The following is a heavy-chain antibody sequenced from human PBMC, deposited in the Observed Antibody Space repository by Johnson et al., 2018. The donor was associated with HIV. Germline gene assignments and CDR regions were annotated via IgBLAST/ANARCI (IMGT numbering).Heavy chain of an antibody. Sequence: VQLVESGGGLVQPGRSLRLSCAASGFTFDDYAMHWVRQAPGKGLEWVSGISWNSGSIGYADSVKGRFTISRDKNMLYLQMNSLRAEDTAVYYCAKPLGGRDTAMVAIGFDIWGQGTMLTVSS. J-gene: IGHJ3*02. D-gene: IGHD5-18*01. V-gene: IGHV3-9*01. CDR2: ISWNSGSI. CDR1: GFTFDDYA. CDR3: AKPLGGRDTAMVAIGFDI.